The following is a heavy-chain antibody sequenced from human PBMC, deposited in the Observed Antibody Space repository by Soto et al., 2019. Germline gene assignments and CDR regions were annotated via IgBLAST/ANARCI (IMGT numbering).Heavy chain of an antibody. V-gene: IGHV4-59*01. CDR1: GGSISSYY. CDR2: IYYSGST. Sequence: PSETLSLTCTVSGGSISSYYWSWIRQPPGKGLEWIGYIYYSGSTNYNPSLKSRVTISVDTSKNQFSLKLSSVTAADTAVYYCARDGAPYGSGSYGWFDPWGQGTLVTVSS. CDR3: ARDGAPYGSGSYGWFDP. J-gene: IGHJ5*02. D-gene: IGHD3-10*01.